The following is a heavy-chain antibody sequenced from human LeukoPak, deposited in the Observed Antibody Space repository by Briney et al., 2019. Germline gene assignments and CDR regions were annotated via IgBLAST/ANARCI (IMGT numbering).Heavy chain of an antibody. CDR2: IKQDGSEK. V-gene: IGHV3-7*01. D-gene: IGHD6-13*01. CDR3: ARVYGSPQQQLGLDY. J-gene: IGHJ4*02. Sequence: GGSLRLSCAASGFTFSSYWMSWVRQAPGKGLEWVANIKQDGSEKYYVGSVKGRFTISRDNAKNSLYLQMNSLRAEDTAVYYCARVYGSPQQQLGLDYWGQGTLVTVSS. CDR1: GFTFSSYW.